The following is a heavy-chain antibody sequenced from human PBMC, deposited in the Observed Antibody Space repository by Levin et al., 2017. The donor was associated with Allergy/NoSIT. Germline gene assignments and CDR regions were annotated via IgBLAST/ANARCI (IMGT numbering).Heavy chain of an antibody. Sequence: GGSLRLSCAASGFTFSSYGMHWVRQAPGKGLEWVAVIWYDGSNKYYADSVKGRFTISRDNSKNTLYLQMNSLRAEDTAVYYCAREGGCSSTSCYIEDGYYYYYGMDGWGQGTTVTVSS. D-gene: IGHD2-2*02. CDR3: AREGGCSSTSCYIEDGYYYYYGMDG. CDR2: IWYDGSNK. V-gene: IGHV3-33*01. CDR1: GFTFSSYG. J-gene: IGHJ6*02.